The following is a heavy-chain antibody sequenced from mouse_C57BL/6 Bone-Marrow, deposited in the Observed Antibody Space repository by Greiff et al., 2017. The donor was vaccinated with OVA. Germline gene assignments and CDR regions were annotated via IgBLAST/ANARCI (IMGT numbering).Heavy chain of an antibody. J-gene: IGHJ3*01. CDR3: ARRGNDGYYEGFAY. V-gene: IGHV1-85*01. CDR2: IYPRDGST. D-gene: IGHD2-3*01. CDR1: GYTFTSYD. Sequence: VQLQESGPELVKPGASVKLSCKASGYTFTSYDINWVKQRPGQGLEWIGWIYPRDGSTKYNEKFKGKVTLTVDTSSSTAYMELHSLTSEDSAVYFCARRGNDGYYEGFAYWGQGTLVTVSA.